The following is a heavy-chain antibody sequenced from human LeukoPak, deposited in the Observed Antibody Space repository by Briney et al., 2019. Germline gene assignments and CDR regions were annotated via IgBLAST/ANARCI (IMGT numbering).Heavy chain of an antibody. CDR1: GFIFSSYA. Sequence: GGSLRLSCAASGFIFSSYAMSWVRQTPGKGLEWVSAISGSGGSTYYADSMKGRFTISRDNSKNTLYLQMNSLRVEDTAVYYCAKLTGDPNYWGQGTLVTVSS. D-gene: IGHD7-27*01. CDR3: AKLTGDPNY. V-gene: IGHV3-23*01. J-gene: IGHJ4*02. CDR2: ISGSGGST.